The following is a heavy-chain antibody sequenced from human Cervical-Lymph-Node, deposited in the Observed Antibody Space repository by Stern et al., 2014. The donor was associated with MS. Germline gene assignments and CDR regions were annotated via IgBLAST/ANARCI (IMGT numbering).Heavy chain of an antibody. CDR2: IMSNDEK. V-gene: IGHV2-26*01. Sequence: VTLKESGPVLVKPTETLTLTCTVSGFSLSHVRMGVSWIRQPPGNALEWLVHIMSNDEKSYTTSLKGRLTISKDISKSQVILTMTHMDPADTATYYCARMMQHLAGDAFDIWGQGTMVSVSS. CDR1: GFSLSHVRMG. CDR3: ARMMQHLAGDAFDI. J-gene: IGHJ3*02. D-gene: IGHD6-13*01.